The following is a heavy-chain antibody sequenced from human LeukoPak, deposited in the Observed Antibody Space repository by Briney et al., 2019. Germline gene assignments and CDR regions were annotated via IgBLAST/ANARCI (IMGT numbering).Heavy chain of an antibody. J-gene: IGHJ4*02. CDR1: GFTFSSYW. D-gene: IGHD6-13*01. V-gene: IGHV3-74*01. CDR3: ASERPSSSWYDY. Sequence: PGGSLRLSCAASGFTFSSYWMHWVRQAPGKGLVWVSRINSDGSSTDYADSVKGRFTISRDNAKNSLDLQMNSLRAEDTAVYYCASERPSSSWYDYWGQGTLVTVSS. CDR2: INSDGSST.